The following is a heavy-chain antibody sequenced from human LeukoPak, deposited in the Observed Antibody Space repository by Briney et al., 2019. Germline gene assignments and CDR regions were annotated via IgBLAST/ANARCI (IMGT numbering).Heavy chain of an antibody. J-gene: IGHJ4*02. CDR2: ISGDGTRT. D-gene: IGHD3-16*01. CDR1: GFSFSSYA. CDR3: AKWPEGAMDYFDY. Sequence: GGSLRLSCAASGFSFSSYAMTWARQAPVKGMEWVSAISGDGTRTYYADSVKGRFTISRDNSKNTLYLEMSSLRVEDTAIYYCAKWPEGAMDYFDYWGQGTLVTVSS. V-gene: IGHV3-23*01.